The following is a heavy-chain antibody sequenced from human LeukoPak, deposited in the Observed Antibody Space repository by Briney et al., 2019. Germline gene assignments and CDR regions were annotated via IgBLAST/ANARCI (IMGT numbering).Heavy chain of an antibody. CDR1: GFTFSSYS. J-gene: IGHJ4*02. CDR2: ISSSSSYI. CDR3: ARGKYSSGWYRSEGYYFDY. V-gene: IGHV3-21*01. D-gene: IGHD6-19*01. Sequence: PGGSLRLSCAASGFTFSSYSMNWVRQAPGKGLEWVSSISSSSSYIYYADSVKGRFTISRDNAKNSLYLQMNSLRAEDTAVYYCARGKYSSGWYRSEGYYFDYWGQGTLVTVSS.